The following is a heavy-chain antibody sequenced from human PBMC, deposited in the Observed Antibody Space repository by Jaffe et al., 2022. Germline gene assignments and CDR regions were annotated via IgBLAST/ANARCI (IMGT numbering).Heavy chain of an antibody. D-gene: IGHD2-2*01. CDR3: ARDKYKGPAAMEFVSSRGVGTFDI. CDR2: IIPIFGTA. CDR1: GGTFSSYA. J-gene: IGHJ3*02. V-gene: IGHV1-69*01. Sequence: QVQLVQSGAEVKKPGSSVKVSCKASGGTFSSYAISWVRQAPGQGLEWMGGIIPIFGTANYAQKFQGRVTITADESTSTAYMELSSLRSEDTAVYYCARDKYKGPAAMEFVSSRGVGTFDIWGQGTMVTVSS.